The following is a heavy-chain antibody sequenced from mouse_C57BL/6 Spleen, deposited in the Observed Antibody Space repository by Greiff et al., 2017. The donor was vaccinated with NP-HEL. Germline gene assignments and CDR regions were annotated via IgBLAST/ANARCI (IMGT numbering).Heavy chain of an antibody. V-gene: IGHV5-4*03. D-gene: IGHD2-4*01. CDR1: GFTFSSYA. Sequence: EVMLVEPGGGLVKPGGSLKLSCAASGFTFSSYAMSWVRQTPEKRLEWVATIRAGGSYTYYPDNVKGRFTISRDNAKNNLYLQMSHLKSEDTAMYYSARGRRDYDWFAYWGQGTLVTVSA. CDR2: IRAGGSYT. CDR3: ARGRRDYDWFAY. J-gene: IGHJ3*01.